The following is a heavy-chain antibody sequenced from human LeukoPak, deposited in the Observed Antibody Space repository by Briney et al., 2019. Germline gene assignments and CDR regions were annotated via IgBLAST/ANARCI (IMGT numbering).Heavy chain of an antibody. CDR3: ARGEYSSSQVDY. V-gene: IGHV1-8*03. D-gene: IGHD6-6*01. Sequence: ASVKVSCKASGYTFTSYDINWVRQATGQGLEWMGWMNPNSGNTGYAQKFQGRVTITRNTSISTAYMELSSLRSEDTAVYYCARGEYSSSQVDYWGQGTLVTVSS. J-gene: IGHJ4*02. CDR2: MNPNSGNT. CDR1: GYTFTSYD.